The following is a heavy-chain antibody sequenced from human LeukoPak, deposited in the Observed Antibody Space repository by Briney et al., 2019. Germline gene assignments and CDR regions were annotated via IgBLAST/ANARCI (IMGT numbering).Heavy chain of an antibody. CDR3: VRYRMVYDYTDARRDY. CDR2: IKQDGSEQ. Sequence: GGSLRLSCAASGFTFNNYAMNWVRQAPGKGLEWVANIKQDGSEQNYVDSVKGRFTISRDNAKNSLSLQMNSLRADDTAVYYCVRYRMVYDYTDARRDYWGQGTLVTVSS. J-gene: IGHJ4*02. D-gene: IGHD4-11*01. CDR1: GFTFNNYA. V-gene: IGHV3-7*03.